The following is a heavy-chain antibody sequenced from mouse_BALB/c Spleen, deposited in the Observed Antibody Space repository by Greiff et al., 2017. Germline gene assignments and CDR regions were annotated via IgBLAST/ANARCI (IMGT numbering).Heavy chain of an antibody. CDR3: ARLGILRYFDV. D-gene: IGHD3-3*01. CDR2: ISYSGST. CDR1: GYSITSDYA. J-gene: IGHJ1*01. Sequence: EVQLQESGPGLVKPSQSLSLTCTVTGYSITSDYAWNWIRQFPGNKLEWMGYISYSGSTSYNPSLKSRISITRDTSKNQFFLQLNSVTTEDTATYYCARLGILRYFDVWGAGTTVTVSS. V-gene: IGHV3-2*02.